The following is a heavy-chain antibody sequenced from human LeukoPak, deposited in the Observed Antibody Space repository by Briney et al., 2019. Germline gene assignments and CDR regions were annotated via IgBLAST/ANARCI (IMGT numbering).Heavy chain of an antibody. Sequence: PGGSLRLSCAASWFTVSSNYMSWVRQAPGKRLEWVSEIYSDGSTYYAASVKGRFSISRHNSKNTVFLQMSSLSAEDTAIYYCARDLREHGVFDIWGQGTMVTVSS. D-gene: IGHD1-26*01. CDR1: WFTVSSNY. CDR2: IYSDGST. V-gene: IGHV3-53*01. J-gene: IGHJ3*02. CDR3: ARDLREHGVFDI.